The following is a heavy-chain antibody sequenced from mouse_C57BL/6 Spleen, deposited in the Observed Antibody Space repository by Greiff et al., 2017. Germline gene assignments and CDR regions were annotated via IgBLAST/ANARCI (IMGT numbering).Heavy chain of an antibody. Sequence: QVHVKQPGAELVKPGASVKMSCKASGYTFTSYWLTWVKQRPGQGLAWIGDIYPGSGSTNYNEKFKSKATLTVDTSSSTAYMQLSSLTSEDSAVYYCAIYGSSYEAMDYWGQGTSVTVSS. D-gene: IGHD1-1*01. J-gene: IGHJ4*01. CDR1: GYTFTSYW. CDR3: AIYGSSYEAMDY. CDR2: IYPGSGST. V-gene: IGHV1-55*01.